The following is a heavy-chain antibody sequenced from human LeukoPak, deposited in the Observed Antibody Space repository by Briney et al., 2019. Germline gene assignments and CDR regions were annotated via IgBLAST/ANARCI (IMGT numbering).Heavy chain of an antibody. CDR2: ISGSGGST. J-gene: IGHJ3*02. Sequence: PGGSLRLSCAASGFTFSSYAMSWVRQAPGKGLEWVSAISGSGGSTYYADSVKGRFTISRDNSKNTLYLQMNSLRAEDTAVYYCAKDSLVQLESPGAFDIWGQGTMVTVSS. V-gene: IGHV3-23*01. D-gene: IGHD1-1*01. CDR1: GFTFSSYA. CDR3: AKDSLVQLESPGAFDI.